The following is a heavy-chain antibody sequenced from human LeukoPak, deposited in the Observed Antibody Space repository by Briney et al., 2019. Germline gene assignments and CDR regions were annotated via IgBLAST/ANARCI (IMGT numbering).Heavy chain of an antibody. CDR1: GFSVSGYW. CDR3: AREWQGGIAAAGTRIEGDY. Sequence: GGSLRLSCAVSGFSVSGYWLTWVRQAPGKGLEWVANIQHDGSEKNYVDSVKGRFTISRDNAENSLFLQMNSLRVEDKAVYYCAREWQGGIAAAGTRIEGDYWGQGTLVAVSS. D-gene: IGHD6-13*01. J-gene: IGHJ4*02. V-gene: IGHV3-7*01. CDR2: IQHDGSEK.